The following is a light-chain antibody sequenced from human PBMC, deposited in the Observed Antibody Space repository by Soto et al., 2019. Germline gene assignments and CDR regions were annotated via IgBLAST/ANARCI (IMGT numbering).Light chain of an antibody. CDR3: QQFNSYPLT. V-gene: IGKV1-13*02. CDR2: DAS. Sequence: AIQLTQSPSSLSASVGDRVTITCRASQGISSALAWYQQKPGKAPKLLIYDASSLESGVPSRFSGSGSGTDFTRTISSLQPEDFATYYCQQFNSYPLTCGGGTKVEIK. J-gene: IGKJ4*01. CDR1: QGISSA.